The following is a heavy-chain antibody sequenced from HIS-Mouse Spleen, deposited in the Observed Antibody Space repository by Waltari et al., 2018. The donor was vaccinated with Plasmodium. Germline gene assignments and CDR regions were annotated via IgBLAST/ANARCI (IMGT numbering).Heavy chain of an antibody. Sequence: QVQLQESGPGLVKPSQTLSLPCTVPGGSISSGGYYWSWIRQHPGKGLEWIGYIYYSGSTYYNPSLKSRVTISVDTSKNQFSLKLSSVTAADTAVYYCARDSIRFLADPWGQGTLVTVSS. D-gene: IGHD3-3*01. J-gene: IGHJ5*02. CDR2: IYYSGST. CDR3: ARDSIRFLADP. V-gene: IGHV4-31*03. CDR1: GGSISSGGYY.